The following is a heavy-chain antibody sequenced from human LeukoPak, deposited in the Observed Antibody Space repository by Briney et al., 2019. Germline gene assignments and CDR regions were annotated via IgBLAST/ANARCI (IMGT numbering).Heavy chain of an antibody. Sequence: PGGSLRLSCAASGFTFSTFAMNWVRQAPGKGLEWVSAISGSGGSTYYADSVKGRFTISRDNSKNTLYLQMNSLRAEDTAVYYCAKRPYYYGSGSPLDYWGQGTLVTVSS. CDR2: ISGSGGST. CDR1: GFTFSTFA. V-gene: IGHV3-23*01. D-gene: IGHD3-10*01. J-gene: IGHJ4*02. CDR3: AKRPYYYGSGSPLDY.